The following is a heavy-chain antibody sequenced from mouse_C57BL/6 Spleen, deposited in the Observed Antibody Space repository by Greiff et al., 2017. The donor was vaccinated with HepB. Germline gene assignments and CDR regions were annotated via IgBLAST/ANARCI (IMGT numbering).Heavy chain of an antibody. CDR2: ISSGSSTI. CDR1: GFTFSDYG. J-gene: IGHJ2*01. V-gene: IGHV5-17*01. Sequence: EVKLMESGGGLVKPGGSLKLSCAASGFTFSDYGMHWVRQAPEKGLEWVAYISSGSSTIYYSDTVKGRFTIPRDNAKNTLFLQMTSLGSEDTSMYYCARNYFDFWGQGTTLTVSS. CDR3: ARNYFDF.